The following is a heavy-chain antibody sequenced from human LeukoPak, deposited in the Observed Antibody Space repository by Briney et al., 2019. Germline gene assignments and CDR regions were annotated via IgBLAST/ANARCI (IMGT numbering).Heavy chain of an antibody. D-gene: IGHD2-2*01. Sequence: ASVKVSCKASGGTFTSYYMHWVRQAPGQGLEWMGIINPSGGSTSYAQKFQGRVTMTRDTSTSTVYMELSSLRSEDTAVYYCARGSQLLYYYYYGMDVWGQGTTVTVSS. CDR2: INPSGGST. CDR1: GGTFTSYY. V-gene: IGHV1-46*01. CDR3: ARGSQLLYYYYYGMDV. J-gene: IGHJ6*02.